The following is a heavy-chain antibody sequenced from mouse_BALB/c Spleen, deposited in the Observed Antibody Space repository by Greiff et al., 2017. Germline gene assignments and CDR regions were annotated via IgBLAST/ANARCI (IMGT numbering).Heavy chain of an antibody. V-gene: IGHV5-4*02. CDR2: ISDGGSYT. Sequence: DVMLVESGGGLVKPGGSLKLSCAASGFTFSDYYMYWVRQTPEKRLEWVATISDGGSYTYYPDSVKGRFTISRDNAKNNLYLQMSSLKSEDTAMYYCAREGVIRGWFAYWGQGTLVTVSA. CDR1: GFTFSDYY. J-gene: IGHJ3*01. D-gene: IGHD2-4*01. CDR3: AREGVIRGWFAY.